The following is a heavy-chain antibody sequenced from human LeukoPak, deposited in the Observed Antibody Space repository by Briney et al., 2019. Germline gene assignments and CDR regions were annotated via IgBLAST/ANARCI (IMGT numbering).Heavy chain of an antibody. CDR1: GYTFTGYY. D-gene: IGHD2-21*02. Sequence: ASVKVSCKASGYTFTGYYMHWVRQAPGQGLEWMGRINPNSGGTNYAQKFQGRVTMTRDTSISTAYMELSRLRSDDTAVYYCARVAIYCGGDCYSDYCGQGTLVTVSS. CDR2: INPNSGGT. CDR3: ARVAIYCGGDCYSDY. V-gene: IGHV1-2*06. J-gene: IGHJ4*02.